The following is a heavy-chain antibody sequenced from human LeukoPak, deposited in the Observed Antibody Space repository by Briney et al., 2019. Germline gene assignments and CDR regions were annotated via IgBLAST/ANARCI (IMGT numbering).Heavy chain of an antibody. CDR2: ISSSSSYI. J-gene: IGHJ6*04. CDR3: ALLPYYGSGSYYTAAAYYGMDV. CDR1: GFTFSSYS. Sequence: PGGSLRLSCAASGFTFSSYSMNWVRQAPGKGLEWVSSISSSSSYIYYADSVKGRFTISRDNAKNSLYLQTNSLRAEDTAVYYCALLPYYGSGSYYTAAAYYGMDVWGKGTTVTVSS. V-gene: IGHV3-21*01. D-gene: IGHD3-10*01.